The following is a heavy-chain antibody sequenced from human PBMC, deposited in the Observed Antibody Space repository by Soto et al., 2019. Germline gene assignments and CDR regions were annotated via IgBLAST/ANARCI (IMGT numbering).Heavy chain of an antibody. CDR2: INSDGTGT. V-gene: IGHV3-74*01. CDR3: AGDSSGYSYDAFDI. Sequence: EVQLVESGGGLVQPGGSLRLSCAASRFTFSTYWMHWVRQAPGKGLVWVSRINSDGTGTSYADSVKGRITISRDNAKNTLYLRMNSLRSEDTAVYYCAGDSSGYSYDAFDIWGQGTMVTVSS. J-gene: IGHJ3*02. CDR1: RFTFSTYW. D-gene: IGHD3-22*01.